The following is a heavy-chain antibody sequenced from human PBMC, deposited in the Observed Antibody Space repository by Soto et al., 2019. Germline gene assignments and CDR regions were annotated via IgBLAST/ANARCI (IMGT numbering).Heavy chain of an antibody. Sequence: EASLKISCKASGYTFTGYYMHWVLQAPGQGLEWMGWINPNRGGTNYAQKFQGGVTMTRDTSISTAYMELSRLRSDDTDVDYCSRAKSLTYYDILSPQNYYCYGMDVWGQGTTVTVSS. CDR2: INPNRGGT. CDR1: GYTFTGYY. V-gene: IGHV1-2*02. J-gene: IGHJ6*02. CDR3: SRAKSLTYYDILSPQNYYCYGMDV. D-gene: IGHD3-9*01.